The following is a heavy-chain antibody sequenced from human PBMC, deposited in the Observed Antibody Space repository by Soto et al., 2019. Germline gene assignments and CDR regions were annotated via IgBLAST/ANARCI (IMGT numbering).Heavy chain of an antibody. V-gene: IGHV1-69*11. J-gene: IGHJ6*02. CDR3: ARWTQPRYTADTYAVDV. D-gene: IGHD5-18*01. CDR1: GGTFSSSG. Sequence: QVHLVQSGTEVKKPGSSVKVSCKASGGTFSSSGFSWVRQAPGQGLEWMGMIVPSLDTTNYAQKFQARVTITADEVTSTAYMELRSLRSEDTAVYYCARWTQPRYTADTYAVDVWGQGNRVIVSS. CDR2: IVPSLDTT.